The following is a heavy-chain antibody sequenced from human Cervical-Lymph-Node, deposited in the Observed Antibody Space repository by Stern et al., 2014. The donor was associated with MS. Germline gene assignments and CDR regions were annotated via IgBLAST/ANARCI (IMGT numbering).Heavy chain of an antibody. D-gene: IGHD3-10*01. J-gene: IGHJ4*02. CDR2: INPSDGST. V-gene: IGHV1-46*03. Sequence: QVQLVQSVAEVKKPGASVKVSCKASGYTFTSDYMHWVRQAPGQGLEWMGIINPSDGSTSYAQNFQGRVTLTRDTSTSTVSMELTSLRSEDTAVYYCARDLVDGRIGGPGSFDYLGQGTLVTVSS. CDR1: GYTFTSDY. CDR3: ARDLVDGRIGGPGSFDY.